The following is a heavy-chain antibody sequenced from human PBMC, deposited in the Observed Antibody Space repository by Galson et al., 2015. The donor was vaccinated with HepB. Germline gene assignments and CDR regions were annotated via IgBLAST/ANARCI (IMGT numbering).Heavy chain of an antibody. V-gene: IGHV3-21*01. J-gene: IGHJ5*02. CDR2: ISSSSSYI. CDR1: GFTFSSYS. Sequence: SLRLSCAASGFTFSSYSMNWVRQAPGKGLEWVSSISSSSSYIYYADSVKGRFTISRDNAKNSLYLQMNSLRAEDTAVYYCASSPSTRGVIYNWFDPWGQGTLVTVSS. CDR3: ASSPSTRGVIYNWFDP. D-gene: IGHD3-10*01.